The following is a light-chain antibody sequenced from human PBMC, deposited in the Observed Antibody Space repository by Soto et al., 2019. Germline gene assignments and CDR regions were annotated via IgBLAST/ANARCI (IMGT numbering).Light chain of an antibody. CDR3: QQRTNWPIT. CDR2: DSS. J-gene: IGKJ5*01. Sequence: EVVLTQSPATLALSPGERAPLSCRASQSVTRYLAWYQQKPGQAPRLLIYDSSTRATGIPARFSGSGSGTDFTLSISSLEPEDFAVYYCQQRTNWPITFGQGTRLEIK. V-gene: IGKV3-11*01. CDR1: QSVTRY.